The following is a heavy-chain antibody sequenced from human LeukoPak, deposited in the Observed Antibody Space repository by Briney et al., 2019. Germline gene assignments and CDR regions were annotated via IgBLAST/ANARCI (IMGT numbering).Heavy chain of an antibody. Sequence: SETLSLTCTVSGGSISSGGYYWSWIRQHPGMGLEWIGYIYYSGSTYYNPSLKSRVTISVDTSKNQFSLKLSSVTAADTAVYYCARAQLEGSYYYDSSGYYVHYWGQGTLVTVSS. CDR2: IYYSGST. CDR3: ARAQLEGSYYYDSSGYYVHY. D-gene: IGHD3-22*01. CDR1: GGSISSGGYY. J-gene: IGHJ4*02. V-gene: IGHV4-31*03.